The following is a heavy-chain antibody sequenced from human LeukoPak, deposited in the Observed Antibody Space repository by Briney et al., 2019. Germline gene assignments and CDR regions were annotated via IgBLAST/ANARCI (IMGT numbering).Heavy chain of an antibody. J-gene: IGHJ4*02. Sequence: ASVKVSCKASGYTFTSYGISWVRQAPGQGLEWMGWISAYNGNTNYAQKLQGRVTMTTDTSTSTAYMELRSLRSDDTAVYYCARVREMLQQLVPFDYWGQGTLVTVSS. CDR2: ISAYNGNT. CDR1: GYTFTSYG. D-gene: IGHD6-13*01. V-gene: IGHV1-18*01. CDR3: ARVREMLQQLVPFDY.